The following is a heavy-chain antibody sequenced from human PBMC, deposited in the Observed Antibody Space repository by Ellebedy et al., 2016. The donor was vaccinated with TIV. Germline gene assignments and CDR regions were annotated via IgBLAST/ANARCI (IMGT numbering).Heavy chain of an antibody. V-gene: IGHV1-3*01. CDR3: ARVLARRCSSTSCYPIDYYYGMDV. CDR1: GYTFTSYA. J-gene: IGHJ6*02. CDR2: INAGNGNT. D-gene: IGHD2-2*01. Sequence: ASVKVSXXASGYTFTSYAMHWVRQAPGQRLEWMGWINAGNGNTKYSQKFQGRVTITRDTSASTAYMELSSLRSEDTAVYYCARVLARRCSSTSCYPIDYYYGMDVWGQGTTVTVSS.